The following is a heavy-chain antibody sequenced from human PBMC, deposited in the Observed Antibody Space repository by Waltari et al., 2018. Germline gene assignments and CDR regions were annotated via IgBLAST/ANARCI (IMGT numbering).Heavy chain of an antibody. D-gene: IGHD5-12*01. CDR2: ISSSSSYT. Sequence: EVQLVESGGGLVKPGGSLRLSCAASGFTFSSYSMNWVRQAPGKGLEWVSSISSSSSYTYYADSVKGRFTITRDNAKNSLYLQMNSLRAEDTAVYYCVSERLPSYDYWGQGTLVTVSS. CDR1: GFTFSSYS. V-gene: IGHV3-21*01. J-gene: IGHJ4*02. CDR3: VSERLPSYDY.